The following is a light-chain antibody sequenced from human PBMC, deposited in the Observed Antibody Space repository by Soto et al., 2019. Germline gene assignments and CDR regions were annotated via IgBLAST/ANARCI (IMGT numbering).Light chain of an antibody. V-gene: IGLV2-8*01. J-gene: IGLJ1*01. CDR3: CSNAGGAIYV. CDR2: DVT. Sequence: QSALTQSPSASGSPGQSVTISCTGTSSDIGGYNSVSWYQQHPGKAPKVMIYDVTKRPSGVPDRFSGSKSGNTASLTVSALQAEDEADYYCCSNAGGAIYVFGTGTKLTVL. CDR1: SSDIGGYNS.